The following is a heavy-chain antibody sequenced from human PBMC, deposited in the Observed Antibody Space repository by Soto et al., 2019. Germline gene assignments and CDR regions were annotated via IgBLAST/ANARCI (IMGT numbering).Heavy chain of an antibody. CDR1: GGSISSYY. J-gene: IGHJ6*03. V-gene: IGHV4-59*01. Sequence: SETLSLTCTVSGGSISSYYWSWIRQPPGKGPEWIGYIYYSGSTNYNPSLKSRVTISVDTSKNQFSLKLSSVTAADTAVYYCARAPPNGGWPYYYYMDVWGKGTTVTVSS. D-gene: IGHD6-19*01. CDR3: ARAPPNGGWPYYYYMDV. CDR2: IYYSGST.